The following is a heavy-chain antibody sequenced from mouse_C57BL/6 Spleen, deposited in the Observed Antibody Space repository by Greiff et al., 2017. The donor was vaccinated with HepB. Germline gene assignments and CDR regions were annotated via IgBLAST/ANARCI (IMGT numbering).Heavy chain of an antibody. CDR1: GYAFSSSW. CDR3: ASPIYYDYDYAMDY. Sequence: VQLQQSGPELVKPGASVKISCKASGYAFSSSWMNWVKQRPGKGLEWIGRIYPGDGDTNYNGKCKGKATLTADNSSSTAYMQLSSLTSEDSAVYFSASPIYYDYDYAMDYWGQGTSVTVSS. D-gene: IGHD2-4*01. J-gene: IGHJ4*01. CDR2: IYPGDGDT. V-gene: IGHV1-82*01.